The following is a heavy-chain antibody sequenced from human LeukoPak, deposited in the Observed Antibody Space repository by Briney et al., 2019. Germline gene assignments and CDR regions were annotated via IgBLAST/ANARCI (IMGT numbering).Heavy chain of an antibody. CDR1: VGTFSSYA. CDR3: ARDRDGYNQFYY. CDR2: IIPIFGKA. Sequence: SVKVSCKASVGTFSSYAISWVRQAPGQGLEWMGRIIPIFGKANYAQKFQRRVTITTDESTSRAYMGLSSLRSEVTAVYYCARDRDGYNQFYYWGQETLVTVSS. V-gene: IGHV1-69*05. J-gene: IGHJ4*02. D-gene: IGHD5-24*01.